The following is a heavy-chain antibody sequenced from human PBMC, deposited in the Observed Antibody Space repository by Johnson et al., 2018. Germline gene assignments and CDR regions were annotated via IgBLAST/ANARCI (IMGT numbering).Heavy chain of an antibody. CDR1: GFTFSNAW. Sequence: QVQLVQSGGGLVKXGGSLRLSCAASGFTFSNAWMSWVRQAPGKGLEWVAVISYDGSNKYYADSVKGRFTISRDNSKNTLYLQMNSLRAEDTAVYYCARAADYYYYMDVWGKGTTVTVSS. CDR3: ARAADYYYYMDV. V-gene: IGHV3-30*03. J-gene: IGHJ6*03. CDR2: ISYDGSNK.